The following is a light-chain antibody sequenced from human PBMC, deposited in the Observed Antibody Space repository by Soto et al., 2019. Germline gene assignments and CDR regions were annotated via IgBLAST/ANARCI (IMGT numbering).Light chain of an antibody. CDR3: QQYGTSLFS. V-gene: IGKV3-20*01. Sequence: EIVLTQSACPLSLSPGERATLSWWASQSVSSSYLAWYQQKHGQAPRLLIYGTSSRATGIPDRFSGSGYGTDFNLTISRLETEDFAVYYCQQYGTSLFSFGPGTKVDIK. CDR1: QSVSSSY. CDR2: GTS. J-gene: IGKJ3*01.